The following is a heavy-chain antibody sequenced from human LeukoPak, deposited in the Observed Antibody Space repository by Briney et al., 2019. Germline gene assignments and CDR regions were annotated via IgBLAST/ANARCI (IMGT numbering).Heavy chain of an antibody. CDR2: ISGDGGST. J-gene: IGHJ4*02. CDR3: AKECSGGSCWGDS. D-gene: IGHD2-15*01. V-gene: IGHV3-43*02. CDR1: GFTFDDSA. Sequence: GGSQRLSCAASGFTFDDSAMHWVRQAPGKGLEWVSLISGDGGSTKYVDSVKGRFTISRDNSKNSLYLQMNSLRTEDTALYYCAKECSGGSCWGDSWGQGTLVTVSS.